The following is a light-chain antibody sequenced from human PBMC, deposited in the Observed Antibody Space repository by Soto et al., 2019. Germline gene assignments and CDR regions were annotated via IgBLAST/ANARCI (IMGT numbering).Light chain of an antibody. CDR1: QSVSTN. V-gene: IGKV3-15*01. CDR3: HQYNDWPPA. Sequence: EIVVTQSPATLSVSPGERATLSCRASQSVSTNLAWYQQKPGQAPRLLIYGPSTRASGIAARFSGSGSGREFTLTISSLQSEDFAVYYCHQYNDWPPAFGQGTKVEIK. CDR2: GPS. J-gene: IGKJ1*01.